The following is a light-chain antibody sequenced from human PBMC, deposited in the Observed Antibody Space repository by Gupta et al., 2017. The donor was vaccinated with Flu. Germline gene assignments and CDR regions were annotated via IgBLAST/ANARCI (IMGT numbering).Light chain of an antibody. V-gene: IGKV4-1*01. CDR1: QSILYSSNNNNF. Sequence: DIVMTQSPDSLAVSLGERATINCQSSQSILYSSNNNNFLAWYQQKPGQPPKLLIYWASTRESGVPDRFSGSGSGTDFTLTISSLQAEDVAVYYCQQDDSTPQTFGQGTKVEIK. CDR3: QQDDSTPQT. J-gene: IGKJ1*01. CDR2: WAS.